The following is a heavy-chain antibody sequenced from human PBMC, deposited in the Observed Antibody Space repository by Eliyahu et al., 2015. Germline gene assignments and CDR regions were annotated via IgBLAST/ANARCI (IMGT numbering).Heavy chain of an antibody. CDR2: IYSGGTT. CDR1: GFTVSSNY. CDR3: AREGYSFNSY. Sequence: EVQLVESGGGLIQPGGSLRLSCAXXGFTVSSNYMSWVRQAPGKGLEWVSVIYSGGTTYYADSVKGRFTISRDNFKNTVYLQMNSLRTEDTAIYYCAREGYSFNSYWGQGTLVTVSS. D-gene: IGHD5-18*01. V-gene: IGHV3-53*01. J-gene: IGHJ4*02.